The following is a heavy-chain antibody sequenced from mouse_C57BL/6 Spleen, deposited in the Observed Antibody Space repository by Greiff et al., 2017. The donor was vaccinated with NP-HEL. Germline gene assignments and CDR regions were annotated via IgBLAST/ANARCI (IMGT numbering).Heavy chain of an antibody. V-gene: IGHV1-9*01. Sequence: VHLQQSGAELMKPGASVKLSCKATGYTFTGYWIEWVKQRPGHGLEWIGEILPGSGSTNYNEKFKGKATFTADTSSNTAYMQLSSLTTEDSAIYYCARGVVATVVATDFDYWGQGTTLTVSS. D-gene: IGHD1-1*01. CDR1: GYTFTGYW. J-gene: IGHJ2*01. CDR2: ILPGSGST. CDR3: ARGVVATVVATDFDY.